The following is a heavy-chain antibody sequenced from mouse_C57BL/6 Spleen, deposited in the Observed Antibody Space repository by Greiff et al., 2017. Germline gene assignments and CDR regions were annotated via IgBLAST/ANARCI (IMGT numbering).Heavy chain of an antibody. D-gene: IGHD1-1*01. CDR2: INYDGSST. CDR1: GFTFSDYY. Sequence: EVQRVESEGGLVQPGSSMKLSCTASGFTFSDYYMAWVRQVPEKGLEWVANINYDGSSTYYLDSLKSRFIISRDNAKNILYLQMSSLKSEDTATYYCARGPSYYGSSYDYAMDYWGQGTSVTVSS. J-gene: IGHJ4*01. V-gene: IGHV5-16*01. CDR3: ARGPSYYGSSYDYAMDY.